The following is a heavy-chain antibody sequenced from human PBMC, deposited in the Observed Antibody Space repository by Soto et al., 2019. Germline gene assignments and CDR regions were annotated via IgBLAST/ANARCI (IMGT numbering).Heavy chain of an antibody. Sequence: SETLSLTCTVSGGSISSGGYYWSWIRQHPGKGLEWIGYIYYSGSTYYNPSLKSRVTISVDTSKNQFSLKLSSVTAADTAVYYCARVGDCSGGSCYRGGFDPWGQGTLVTVS. D-gene: IGHD2-15*01. J-gene: IGHJ5*02. CDR2: IYYSGST. CDR1: GGSISSGGYY. CDR3: ARVGDCSGGSCYRGGFDP. V-gene: IGHV4-31*03.